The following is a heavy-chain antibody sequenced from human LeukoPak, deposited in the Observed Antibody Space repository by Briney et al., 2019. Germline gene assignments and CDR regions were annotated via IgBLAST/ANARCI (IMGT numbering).Heavy chain of an antibody. Sequence: ASVKVSCKASGFTFTGYYMHWVRQAPGQGLEWMGIINPSGGSTSYAQKFQGRVTMTRDMSTSTVYMELSSLRSEDTAVYYCARATTGTHPPNWFDPWGQGTLVTVSS. V-gene: IGHV1-46*01. CDR1: GFTFTGYY. D-gene: IGHD1-1*01. CDR3: ARATTGTHPPNWFDP. CDR2: INPSGGST. J-gene: IGHJ5*02.